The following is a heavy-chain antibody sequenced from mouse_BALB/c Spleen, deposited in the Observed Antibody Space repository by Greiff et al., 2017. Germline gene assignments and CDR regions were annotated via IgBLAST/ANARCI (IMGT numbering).Heavy chain of an antibody. V-gene: IGHV5-17*02. J-gene: IGHJ4*01. CDR3: ARWTTATSAMDY. CDR2: ISSGSSTI. CDR1: GFTFSSFG. D-gene: IGHD1-2*01. Sequence: EVQLVESGGGLVQPGGSRKLSCAASGFTFSSFGMHWVRQAPEKGLEWVAYISSGSSTIYYADTVKGRFTISRDNPKNTLFLQMTSLRSEDTAMYYCARWTTATSAMDYWGQGTSVTVSS.